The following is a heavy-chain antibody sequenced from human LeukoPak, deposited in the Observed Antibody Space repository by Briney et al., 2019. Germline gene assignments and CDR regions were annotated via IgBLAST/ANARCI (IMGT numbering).Heavy chain of an antibody. CDR1: GYTFTDYY. CDR3: TRDLWGWGSDYLDY. Sequence: ASVKVSCKASGYTFTDYYVHWVRLVPGQGLEWMGRISPNSGATNYAEKFRGRVTMARDTSINTVYMEMSSLRSDDTAVYYCTRDLWGWGSDYLDYWGQGTLVTVSS. D-gene: IGHD4/OR15-4a*01. CDR2: ISPNSGAT. J-gene: IGHJ4*02. V-gene: IGHV1-2*06.